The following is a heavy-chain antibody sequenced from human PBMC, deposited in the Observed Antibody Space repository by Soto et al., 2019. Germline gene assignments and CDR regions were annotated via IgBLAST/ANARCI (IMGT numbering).Heavy chain of an antibody. V-gene: IGHV3-23*01. Sequence: PGGSLRLSCAASGLCFSGYAMSWVRQAPGKGLEWVSGVSGGGGVTNYADSVKGRFTISRDNSKNTVYLQMNGLRAEDTAIYYCAKGRCSGTSCYSDYWGQGTLVTVSS. CDR2: VSGGGGVT. J-gene: IGHJ4*02. D-gene: IGHD2-15*01. CDR3: AKGRCSGTSCYSDY. CDR1: GLCFSGYA.